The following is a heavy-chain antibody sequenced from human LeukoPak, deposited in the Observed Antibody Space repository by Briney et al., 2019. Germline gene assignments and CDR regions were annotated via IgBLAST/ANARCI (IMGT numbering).Heavy chain of an antibody. J-gene: IGHJ6*02. D-gene: IGHD3-10*01. CDR2: INPNSGGT. Sequence: GASVKVSCKASGYTFTGYYMHWVRQAPGQGLEWMGWINPNSGGTNYAQKFQGRVTMTRDTSISTAYMELSRLRSDDTAVYYCARDLPRDSGSYGPTFPLFYGMDVWGQGTTVTVSS. CDR3: ARDLPRDSGSYGPTFPLFYGMDV. V-gene: IGHV1-2*02. CDR1: GYTFTGYY.